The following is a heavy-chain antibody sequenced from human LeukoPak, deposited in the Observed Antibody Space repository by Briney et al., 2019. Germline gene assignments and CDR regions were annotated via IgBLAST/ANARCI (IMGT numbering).Heavy chain of an antibody. CDR1: GGSISSGSYY. CDR2: IYTSGST. J-gene: IGHJ6*02. CDR3: AREPTVTGGGYYYYGMDV. Sequence: SETLSLTCTVSGGSISSGSYYWSWIRQPAGKGLEWIGRIYTSGSTNYNPSLKSRVTISVDTSKNQFSLKLSSVTAADTAVYYCAREPTVTGGGYYYYGMDVWGQGITVTVSS. V-gene: IGHV4-61*02. D-gene: IGHD2-21*02.